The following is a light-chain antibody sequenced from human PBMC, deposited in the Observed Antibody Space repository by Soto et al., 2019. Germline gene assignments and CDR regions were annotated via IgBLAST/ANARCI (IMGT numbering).Light chain of an antibody. V-gene: IGKV3-15*01. CDR1: QSIYNK. J-gene: IGKJ5*01. CDR2: GAS. Sequence: EIVMTQSPATLSVSPGERVTLSCRASQSIYNKVAWYQQKPGQAPRLLIYGASNRATGISARFSGSGSGTEFTLTISRLQSEDFAVYYCQKYNNWPPITFGQGTRLEI. CDR3: QKYNNWPPIT.